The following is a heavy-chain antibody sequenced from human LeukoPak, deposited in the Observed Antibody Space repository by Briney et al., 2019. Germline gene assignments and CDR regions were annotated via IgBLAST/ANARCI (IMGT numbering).Heavy chain of an antibody. CDR1: GGTFSSYT. Sequence: ASVKVSCKASGGTFSSYTISWVRQAPGQGLEWMGRIIPILGIANYAQKFQGRVTITADESTSTAYMELSSLRSEDTAVYYCARTHSSGYYYARAPFDYWGQGTLVTVSS. J-gene: IGHJ4*02. CDR3: ARTHSSGYYYARAPFDY. V-gene: IGHV1-69*02. CDR2: IIPILGIA. D-gene: IGHD3-22*01.